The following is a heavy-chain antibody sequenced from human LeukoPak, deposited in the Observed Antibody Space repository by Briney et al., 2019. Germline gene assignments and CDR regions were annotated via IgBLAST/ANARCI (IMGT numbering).Heavy chain of an antibody. V-gene: IGHV3-30-3*01. CDR3: ARDKPPPTITGTTLGAFDI. CDR1: GFTFSSYA. J-gene: IGHJ3*02. D-gene: IGHD1-20*01. Sequence: GGSLRLSCAASGFTFSSYAMHWVRQAPGKGLEWVAVISYDGSNKYYADSVKGRFTISRDNSKNTLYLQMNSLRAEDTAVYYCARDKPPPTITGTTLGAFDIWGQGTMVTVSS. CDR2: ISYDGSNK.